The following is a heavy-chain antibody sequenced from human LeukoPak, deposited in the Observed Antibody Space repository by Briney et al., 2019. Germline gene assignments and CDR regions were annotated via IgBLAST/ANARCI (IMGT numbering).Heavy chain of an antibody. Sequence: ASVKVSCKVSGYTLTELSMHWVRQAPGKGLEWMGGFDPEDGETIYAQKFQGRVTMTEDTSTDTAYMELSSLRSEDTAVYYCATPGGNSYGNYYFDYWGQGTLVTVSS. V-gene: IGHV1-24*01. CDR3: ATPGGNSYGNYYFDY. CDR1: GYTLTELS. J-gene: IGHJ4*01. CDR2: FDPEDGET. D-gene: IGHD5-18*01.